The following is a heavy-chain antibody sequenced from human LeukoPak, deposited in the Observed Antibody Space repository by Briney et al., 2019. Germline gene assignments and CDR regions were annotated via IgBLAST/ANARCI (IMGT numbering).Heavy chain of an antibody. D-gene: IGHD1-26*01. J-gene: IGHJ6*03. CDR1: GFTFSSYA. CDR2: ISYDGSNK. V-gene: IGHV3-30*04. CDR3: ARVFQWELPTTVYYYYYMDV. Sequence: PGGSLRLSCAASGFTFSSYAMHWVRQAPGKGLEWVAVISYDGSNKYYADSVKGRFTISRDNSKNTLYLQMNSLRAEDTAVYYCARVFQWELPTTVYYYYYMDVWGKGTTVTVSS.